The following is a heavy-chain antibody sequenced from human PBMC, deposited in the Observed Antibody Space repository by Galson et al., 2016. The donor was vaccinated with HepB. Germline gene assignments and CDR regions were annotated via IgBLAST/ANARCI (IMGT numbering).Heavy chain of an antibody. CDR1: GFPFSLYW. CDR2: IKQGSSEK. J-gene: IGHJ6*02. V-gene: IGHV3-7*03. CDR3: AKDGGYQAAPSPYGMDV. Sequence: SLRLSCATSGFPFSLYWMTWVRQAPGKGLEWVANIKQGSSEKYYVEPVKGRFSISRDNAKKTLYLQMNSLRVEDTAVYYCAKDGGYQAAPSPYGMDVWGQGTTVTVSS. D-gene: IGHD3-16*01.